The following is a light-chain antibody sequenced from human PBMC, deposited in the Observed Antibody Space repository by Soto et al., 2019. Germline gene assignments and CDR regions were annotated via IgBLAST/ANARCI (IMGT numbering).Light chain of an antibody. V-gene: IGKV3-11*01. Sequence: EIVLKQSPATLSLAPGERATLSCRASQSVSSYLAWYQQKPGQAPRLLIYDASKRATGIPARFSGSGSGTDFTLTINSLEPEDFAVYYCQQRNYWPITFGQRTLLEVK. CDR1: QSVSSY. CDR2: DAS. J-gene: IGKJ5*01. CDR3: QQRNYWPIT.